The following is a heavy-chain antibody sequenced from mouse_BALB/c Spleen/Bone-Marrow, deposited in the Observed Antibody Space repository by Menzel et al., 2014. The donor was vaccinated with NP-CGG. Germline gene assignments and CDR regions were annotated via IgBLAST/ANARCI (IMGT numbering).Heavy chain of an antibody. CDR1: GFSLTDYG. D-gene: IGHD2-10*02. V-gene: IGHV2-6-7*01. J-gene: IGHJ4*01. CDR3: AREKYGNDYAMGY. CDR2: IWGDGTT. Sequence: VKLVESGPGLVAPSQSLSITCTVSGFSLTDYGINWVRQPPGKGLEWLGMIWGDGTTDYNSALRSRLSINKDNSRSQVLLKMNNLQTDDTARYYCAREKYGNDYAMGYWGQGTSVTVSS.